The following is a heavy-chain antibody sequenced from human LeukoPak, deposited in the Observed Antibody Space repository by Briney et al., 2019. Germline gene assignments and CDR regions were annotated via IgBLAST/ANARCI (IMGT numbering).Heavy chain of an antibody. V-gene: IGHV1-2*02. D-gene: IGHD4-17*01. J-gene: IGHJ4*02. CDR2: TNPNSGGT. CDR3: ARGTPYGDLDY. CDR1: GSTFTGSY. Sequence: AAGKVCCTASGSTFTGSYILWVREAPGQGLEWRGWTNPNSGGTNYAQKFQGRVTMTRDTSISTAYMERSRLRSDDTAVYYCARGTPYGDLDYWGQGTLVTVSS.